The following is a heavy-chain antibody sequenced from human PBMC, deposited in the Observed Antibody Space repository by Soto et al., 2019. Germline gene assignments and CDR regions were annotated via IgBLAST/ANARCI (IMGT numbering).Heavy chain of an antibody. CDR2: ISGSGGST. V-gene: IGHV3-23*01. D-gene: IGHD4-17*01. CDR3: AKVGNYGDYGSYYFDY. J-gene: IGHJ4*02. Sequence: PGGPLRNSCAASGPTLSSYPMSWVRQATGKGLECVSAISGSGGSTYYADSVKGRFTISRDNSKNTLYMQMNSLRAEDTAVYYCAKVGNYGDYGSYYFDYWGQGT. CDR1: GPTLSSYP.